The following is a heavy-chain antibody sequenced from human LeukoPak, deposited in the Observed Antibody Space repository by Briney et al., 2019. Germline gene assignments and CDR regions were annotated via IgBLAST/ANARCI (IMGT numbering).Heavy chain of an antibody. Sequence: SETLSLTCTVSGGSISSYYWSWIRQPPGKGLEWIGYIYYSGSTNYNPSLKSRVTISVDTSRNQFSPKLNSVTAADTAVYYCAIWRDRGWFDPWGQGTLVTVSS. CDR3: AIWRDRGWFDP. CDR2: IYYSGST. J-gene: IGHJ5*02. V-gene: IGHV4-59*08. D-gene: IGHD3-16*01. CDR1: GGSISSYY.